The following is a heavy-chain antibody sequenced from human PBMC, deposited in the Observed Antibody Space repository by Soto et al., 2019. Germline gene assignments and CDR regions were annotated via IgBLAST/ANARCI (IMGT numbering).Heavy chain of an antibody. V-gene: IGHV4-4*02. CDR1: GGSISSSNW. J-gene: IGHJ4*02. Sequence: QVQLQESGPGLVKPSGTLSLTCAVSGGSISSSNWWSWVRQPPGKGLEWIGEIYHSGSTNYNPSLESRVTIPVDKSKNQFSRKLSSVTAADTAVYYCARVAVAGTRFDYWGQGTLVTVSS. CDR2: IYHSGST. D-gene: IGHD6-19*01. CDR3: ARVAVAGTRFDY.